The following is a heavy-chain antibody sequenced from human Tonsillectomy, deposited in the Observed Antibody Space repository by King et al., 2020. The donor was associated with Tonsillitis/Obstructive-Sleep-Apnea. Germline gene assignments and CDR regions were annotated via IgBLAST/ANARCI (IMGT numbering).Heavy chain of an antibody. CDR2: IKSKTDGGTT. CDR1: GFTFSNAW. Sequence: VQLVESGGGLVKPGGSLRLSCAASGFTFSNAWMSWVRQAPGKGLEWVGRIKSKTDGGTTDYAAPVKGRFTISRDDSKNTLYLQMNSLKTEDTAVYYCTHDPSYYDFLSGYFWGQGTLVTVSS. J-gene: IGHJ4*02. CDR3: THDPSYYDFLSGYF. V-gene: IGHV3-15*01. D-gene: IGHD3-3*01.